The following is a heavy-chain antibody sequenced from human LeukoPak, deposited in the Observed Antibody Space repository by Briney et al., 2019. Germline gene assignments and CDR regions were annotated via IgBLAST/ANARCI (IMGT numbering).Heavy chain of an antibody. Sequence: PGGSLRLSCAASGFTFSSYGMSWVRQAPGKGLEWVSAISGSGGSTYYADSVKGRFTISRDNSKNTLYLQMNSLRAEDTAVYYCAKVGDDYGDYYYYYYYMDVWGKGTTVTISS. CDR3: AKVGDDYGDYYYYYYYMDV. CDR1: GFTFSSYG. D-gene: IGHD4-17*01. CDR2: ISGSGGST. V-gene: IGHV3-23*01. J-gene: IGHJ6*03.